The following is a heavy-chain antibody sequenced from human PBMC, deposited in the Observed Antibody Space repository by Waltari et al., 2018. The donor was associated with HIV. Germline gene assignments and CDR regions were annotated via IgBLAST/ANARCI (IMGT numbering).Heavy chain of an antibody. D-gene: IGHD6-19*01. J-gene: IGHJ6*02. CDR3: AKGIAVATTYYYAAMDV. CDR2: INTNTGIP. V-gene: IGHV7-4-1*02. Sequence: QVQLVQSGSELKKPGASVKVSCKASGYTFTTYGINWGRQAPGQGLEWMGWINTNTGIPTYAQGFSGWFVFSVDTSVSTAYLQISSLKSEDSAVYFCAKGIAVATTYYYAAMDVWGPGTTVAVSS. CDR1: GYTFTTYG.